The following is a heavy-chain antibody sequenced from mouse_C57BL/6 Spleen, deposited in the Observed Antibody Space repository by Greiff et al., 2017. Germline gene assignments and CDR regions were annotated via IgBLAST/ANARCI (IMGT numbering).Heavy chain of an antibody. CDR1: GFSLTSYG. V-gene: IGHV2-4*01. J-gene: IGHJ4*01. D-gene: IGHD2-4*01. Sequence: VQLQESGPGLVQPSQRLSITCTVSGFSLTSYGVHWVRQPPGKGLEWLGVIWSGGSTDYNAAFISRLSISKDNSKSQVFYKMNSLQADDTAIYYCAKPRLRRYAMDYWGQGTSVTVSS. CDR2: IWSGGST. CDR3: AKPRLRRYAMDY.